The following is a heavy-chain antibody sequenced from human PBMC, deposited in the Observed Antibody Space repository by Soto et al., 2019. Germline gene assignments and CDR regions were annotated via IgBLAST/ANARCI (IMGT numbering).Heavy chain of an antibody. CDR2: ISGSGGST. CDR1: GFTFSNYA. Sequence: EVQLLESGGGLVQPGGSLRLSCAASGFTFSNYAMSWVRQAPGKGLEWVSGISGSGGSTYYADSVKGRFTISRDNSKNTLYLQMNSLRAEDTAVYYCAKDQAGDGYYYGYWGQGTLVTVSS. D-gene: IGHD5-12*01. CDR3: AKDQAGDGYYYGY. J-gene: IGHJ4*02. V-gene: IGHV3-23*01.